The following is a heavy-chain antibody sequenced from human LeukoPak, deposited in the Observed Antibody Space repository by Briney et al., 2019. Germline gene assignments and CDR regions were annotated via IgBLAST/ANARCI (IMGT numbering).Heavy chain of an antibody. CDR1: VFSFSSYA. Sequence: GGPLRLSCVASVFSFSSYAMRWVPQAPGKGLDWVAITAQAVSNTSYADSVQGRFTISRDNSKSTVYLQMNSLRVETTAVYVCAIDKGEGIYSIYMAVWGKGTTVTVSS. CDR2: TAQAVSNT. J-gene: IGHJ6*03. CDR3: AIDKGEGIYSIYMAV. D-gene: IGHD1-26*01. V-gene: IGHV3-30-3*01.